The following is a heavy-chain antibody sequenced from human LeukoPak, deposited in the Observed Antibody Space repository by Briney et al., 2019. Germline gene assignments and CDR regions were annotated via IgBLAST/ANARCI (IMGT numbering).Heavy chain of an antibody. J-gene: IGHJ4*02. D-gene: IGHD3-22*01. V-gene: IGHV3-7*05. CDR1: GFTFSGYW. CDR3: AKGEYFFDSSGPYCFDY. CDR2: IKQDGSDK. Sequence: PGGSLRLSCAASGFTFSGYWMTWVRQAPGKGLEGVANIKQDGSDKYYVDSVRGRFTISRDNAKNSLYLQMNSLRAEDTAVYYCAKGEYFFDSSGPYCFDYWGQGTLVTVSS.